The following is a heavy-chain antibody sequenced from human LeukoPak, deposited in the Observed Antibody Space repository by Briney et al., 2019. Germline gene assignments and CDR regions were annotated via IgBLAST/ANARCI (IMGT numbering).Heavy chain of an antibody. Sequence: SQTLSPTCAVSGGSIGSGGYSWSWIRQPPGKGLEWIGYIYHSGSTYYNPSLKSRVTISVDTSKNQFSLRLSSVTAADTAVYYCAADYTGHYHVEFDYWGQGTLVTVSS. CDR3: AADYTGHYHVEFDY. CDR1: GGSIGSGGYS. CDR2: IYHSGST. D-gene: IGHD2-2*02. J-gene: IGHJ4*02. V-gene: IGHV4-30-2*01.